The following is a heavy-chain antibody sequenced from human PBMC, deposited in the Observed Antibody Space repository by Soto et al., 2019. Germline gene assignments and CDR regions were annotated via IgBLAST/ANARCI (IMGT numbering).Heavy chain of an antibody. Sequence: EVQLVESGGGLVQPGGSLRLSCVASGFTFSSHSMNWVRQAPGKGLEWVSYISGGSKSIYYAASVKGRFTISRDNAKNSLYLERNSLRGGDTAVYSWVRDSRRGYGLDVWAPGTTFTVSS. CDR3: VRDSRRGYGLDV. J-gene: IGHJ6*02. V-gene: IGHV3-48*01. CDR2: ISGGSKSI. CDR1: GFTFSSHS. D-gene: IGHD3-10*01.